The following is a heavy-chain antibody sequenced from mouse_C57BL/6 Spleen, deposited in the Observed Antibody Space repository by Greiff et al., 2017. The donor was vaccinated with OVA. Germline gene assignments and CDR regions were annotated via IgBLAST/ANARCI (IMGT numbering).Heavy chain of an antibody. CDR1: GYTFTSYW. Sequence: VQLQQPGAELVKPGASVKLSCKASGYTFTSYWMHWVKQRPGRGLEWIGRIGPDSGGTKYNEKFKSKATLTGDNTSSTAYMQLSSLTSEDSAVYYCASSADYFDYWGQGTTLTVSS. D-gene: IGHD6-1*01. CDR2: IGPDSGGT. V-gene: IGHV1-72*01. J-gene: IGHJ2*01. CDR3: ASSADYFDY.